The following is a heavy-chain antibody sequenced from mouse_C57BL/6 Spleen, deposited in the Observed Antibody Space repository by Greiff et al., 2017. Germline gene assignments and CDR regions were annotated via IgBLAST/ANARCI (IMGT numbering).Heavy chain of an antibody. D-gene: IGHD2-4*01. Sequence: VQLQQSGAELARPGASVKMSCKASGYTFTSYTMHWVTQRPGQGLEWIGYINPSSGYTKYNQKFKDKATLTADKSSSTAYMQLSSLTSDDSAFYYCASYYDYDGGDYYYAMDYWGQGTSVTVSS. CDR2: INPSSGYT. V-gene: IGHV1-4*01. CDR1: GYTFTSYT. J-gene: IGHJ4*01. CDR3: ASYYDYDGGDYYYAMDY.